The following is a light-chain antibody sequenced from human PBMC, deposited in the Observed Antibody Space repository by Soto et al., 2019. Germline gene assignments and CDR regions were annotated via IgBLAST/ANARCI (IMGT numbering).Light chain of an antibody. CDR2: KAS. J-gene: IGKJ4*01. CDR1: QSIISG. CDR3: QQYNTYPLT. V-gene: IGKV1-5*03. Sequence: DIQLPRSPSPLSPSVGDRVPIPCRAGQSIISGLAWYHRKPGKAPKLLFYKASSLEGGVPSRFSGSGSGTEFNITVSSLQPDDFATYYCQQYNTYPLTFGGGTTVEIK.